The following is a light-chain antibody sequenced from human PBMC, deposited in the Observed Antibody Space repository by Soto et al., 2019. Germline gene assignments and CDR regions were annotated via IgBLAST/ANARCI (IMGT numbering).Light chain of an antibody. Sequence: SYELPQAPSVSVAPGQTARIACGGNNIGIKSVHWYQQRPGQAPVLVLHDDSDRPSGIPERFFGSNSGNTATLTIIRVEAGDEADYYCQVWDRSSDQVVFGGGTQLTVL. CDR1: NIGIKS. CDR3: QVWDRSSDQVV. CDR2: DDS. J-gene: IGLJ3*02. V-gene: IGLV3-21*02.